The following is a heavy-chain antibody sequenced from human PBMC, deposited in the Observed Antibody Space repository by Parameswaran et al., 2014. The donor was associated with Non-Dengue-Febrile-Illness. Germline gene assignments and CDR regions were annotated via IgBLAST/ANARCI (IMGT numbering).Heavy chain of an antibody. J-gene: IGHJ4*02. V-gene: IGHV1-46*01. D-gene: IGHD2-8*02. CDR3: AREGGDCTGGVCLDY. CDR2: INPSGGST. Sequence: WVRQAPGQGLEWMGIINPSGGSTSYAQKLQGRITMTRDTSTSTVNMELSSLRSEDTAVYYCAREGGDCTGGVCLDYWGQGTLVTVSS.